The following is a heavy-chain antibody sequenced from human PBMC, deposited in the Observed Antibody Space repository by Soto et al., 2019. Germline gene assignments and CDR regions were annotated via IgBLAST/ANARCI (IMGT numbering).Heavy chain of an antibody. CDR1: GGSFSSYA. J-gene: IGHJ3*02. V-gene: IGHV1-69*13. CDR2: IIPIFGTA. CDR3: ARSLTGDAFDI. Sequence: ASVKVSCKASGGSFSSYAISWVRQAPGQGLEWMGGIIPIFGTANYAQKFQGRVTITADESTSTAYMELSSLRSEDTAVYYCARSLTGDAFDIWGQGTMVTVSS. D-gene: IGHD7-27*01.